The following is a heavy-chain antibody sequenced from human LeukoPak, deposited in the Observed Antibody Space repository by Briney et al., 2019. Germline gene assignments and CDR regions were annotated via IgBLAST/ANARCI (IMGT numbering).Heavy chain of an antibody. CDR2: IKQDGSEK. V-gene: IGHV3-7*01. J-gene: IGHJ2*01. CDR1: GFTFSSYW. D-gene: IGHD4-23*01. Sequence: PGGSLRLSCAASGFTFSSYWMSWVRQAPGKGLEWVANIKQDGSEKYYVDSVKGRFTISRDNAKNSLYLQMSSLRDEDTAVYYCAKNNDYGGSYWYFDLWGRGTLVTVSS. CDR3: AKNNDYGGSYWYFDL.